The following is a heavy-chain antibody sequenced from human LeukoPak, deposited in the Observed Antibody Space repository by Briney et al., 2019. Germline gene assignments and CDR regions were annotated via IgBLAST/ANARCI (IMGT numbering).Heavy chain of an antibody. CDR1: GYTFNRYG. V-gene: IGHV1-8*01. D-gene: IGHD6-13*01. Sequence: GASVKVSCKASGYTFNRYGITWVRQATGQGLELLGWMNPNSGNTAYAQRFQDRVTMTANMSINTAYMELSSLTSEDTAIYYCARGSNYYYYMDVWGSGTTVTVAS. CDR3: ARGSNYYYYMDV. J-gene: IGHJ6*03. CDR2: MNPNSGNT.